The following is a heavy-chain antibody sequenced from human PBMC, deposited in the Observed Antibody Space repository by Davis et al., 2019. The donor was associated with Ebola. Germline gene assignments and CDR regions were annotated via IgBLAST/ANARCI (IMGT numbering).Heavy chain of an antibody. CDR3: ARRHSSSWAYCDY. V-gene: IGHV3-33*08. D-gene: IGHD6-13*01. Sequence: PGGSLRLSCAASGSNFNNYGMHWVRQAPGKGLEWVAVIWDDGSDKYYADPVKGRFAISRDNSKNTLYLQINSLRAEDTAIYYCARRHSSSWAYCDYWGQGTLVTVSS. CDR1: GSNFNNYG. CDR2: IWDDGSDK. J-gene: IGHJ4*02.